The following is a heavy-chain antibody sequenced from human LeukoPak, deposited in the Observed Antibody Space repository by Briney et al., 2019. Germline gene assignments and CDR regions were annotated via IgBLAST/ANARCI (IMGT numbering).Heavy chain of an antibody. CDR3: LRDLNWSLDQ. V-gene: IGHV3-74*01. D-gene: IGHD1-20*01. CDR2: IKSDGITI. J-gene: IGHJ4*02. CDR1: GFTFSNYM. Sequence: SGGSLRLSCAASGFTFSNYMMHWVRQAPGKGLVWVSRIKSDGITITYADSVKGRFTISRDNAKNTLYLQVNSLRAEDTAVYYCLRDLNWSLDQWGQGTLVTVSS.